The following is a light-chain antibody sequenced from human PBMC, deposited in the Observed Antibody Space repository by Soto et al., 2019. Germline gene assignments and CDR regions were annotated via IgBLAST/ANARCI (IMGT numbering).Light chain of an antibody. CDR2: DAS. J-gene: IGKJ4*01. V-gene: IGKV1-5*01. CDR3: QQYNSFSLT. Sequence: DIQMTQSPSTLSGSVGDRVTITCRASQTISSWLAWYQQKPGKAPKVLIYDASSLNIGVPSRFSGSGSDTDFTLTISSLQPEDFAIYYCQQYNSFSLTFGGGTKVDI. CDR1: QTISSW.